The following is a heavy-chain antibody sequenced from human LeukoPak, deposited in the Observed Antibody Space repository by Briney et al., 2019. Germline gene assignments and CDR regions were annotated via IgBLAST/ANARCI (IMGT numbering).Heavy chain of an antibody. CDR2: IYYSGST. D-gene: IGHD1-7*01. CDR3: ARGNYVVSSYFDY. CDR1: GGSISSGGYY. V-gene: IGHV4-31*03. Sequence: SQTLSLTCTVSGGSISSGGYYWSWIRLHPGKGLEWIGYIYYSGSTYYNPSLKSRVTISVDTSKNQFSLKLSSVTAADTAVYYCARGNYVVSSYFDYWGQGTLVTVSS. J-gene: IGHJ4*02.